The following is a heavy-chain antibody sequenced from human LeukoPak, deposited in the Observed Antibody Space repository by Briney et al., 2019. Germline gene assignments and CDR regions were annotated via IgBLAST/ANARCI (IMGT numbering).Heavy chain of an antibody. CDR2: IYTGDSDT. J-gene: IGHJ4*02. CDR3: ARRIVDYYDSSGYSWDY. Sequence: GASLKISCKGSGYSFTSYWIGWVRQMPGKRLEWMGIIYTGDSDTRYSPSFQGQVTISADKSISTAYLQWSSLKASDTAMYYCARRIVDYYDSSGYSWDYWGQGTLVTVSS. V-gene: IGHV5-51*01. CDR1: GYSFTSYW. D-gene: IGHD3-22*01.